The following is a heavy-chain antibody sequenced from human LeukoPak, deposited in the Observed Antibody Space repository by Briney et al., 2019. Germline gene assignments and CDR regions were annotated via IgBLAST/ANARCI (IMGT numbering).Heavy chain of an antibody. V-gene: IGHV3-23*01. CDR3: ARGMNGYILPTN. CDR1: GFTFSSYE. D-gene: IGHD5-24*01. J-gene: IGHJ4*02. CDR2: ISGSGGST. Sequence: PGGSLRLSCAASGFTFSSYEMNWVRQAPGKGLEWVSAISGSGGSTYYADSVKGRFTISRDNSKNTLYLHMNSLRAEDTAVYYCARGMNGYILPTNWGQGTLVTVSS.